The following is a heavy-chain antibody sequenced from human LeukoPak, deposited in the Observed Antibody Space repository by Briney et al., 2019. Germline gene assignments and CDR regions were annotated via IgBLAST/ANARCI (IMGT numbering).Heavy chain of an antibody. V-gene: IGHV3-9*01. J-gene: IGHJ3*02. CDR2: ISWNSGSI. CDR1: GFTFDDYA. CDR3: ARSGVQWQWLLTYDAFDI. D-gene: IGHD6-19*01. Sequence: PGGSLRLSCAASGFTFDDYAMHWVRQAPGKGLEWVSGISWNSGSIGYADSVKGRFTISRDNAKNTLFVQMNSLRTEDTAVYYCARSGVQWQWLLTYDAFDIWGQGTMVTVSS.